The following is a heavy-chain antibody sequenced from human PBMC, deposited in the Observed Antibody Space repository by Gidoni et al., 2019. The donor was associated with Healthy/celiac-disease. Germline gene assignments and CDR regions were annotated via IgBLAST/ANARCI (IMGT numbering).Heavy chain of an antibody. Sequence: QVQLQESGPGLVKPSETLSLTCAVSGYSISSGYYWGWIRQPPGKGLEWIGSIYHNGSTYYNPSLKSRVTISVDTSKNQFSLKLSSVTAADTAVYYCARLEAVVIGVIDYWGQGTLVTVSS. J-gene: IGHJ4*02. CDR3: ARLEAVVIGVIDY. D-gene: IGHD3-22*01. CDR2: IYHNGST. CDR1: GYSISSGYY. V-gene: IGHV4-38-2*01.